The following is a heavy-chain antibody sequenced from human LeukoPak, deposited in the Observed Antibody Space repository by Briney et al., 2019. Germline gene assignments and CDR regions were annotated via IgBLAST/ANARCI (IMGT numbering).Heavy chain of an antibody. CDR1: GYRLTSYW. D-gene: IGHD3-22*01. J-gene: IGHJ4*02. CDR2: IYPGDSDT. CDR3: ARLRSDTSGLYYFDY. Sequence: GESLKISCKGSGYRLTSYWIRWERQMSGKGLEWMGIIYPGDSDTRYSPSFQGQVTISADKSISTAYLQWSSLKASDTAMYYCARLRSDTSGLYYFDYWGQGTLVTVSS. V-gene: IGHV5-51*01.